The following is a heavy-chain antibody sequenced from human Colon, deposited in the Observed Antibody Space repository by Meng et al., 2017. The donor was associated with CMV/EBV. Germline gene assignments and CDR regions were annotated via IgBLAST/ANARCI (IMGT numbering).Heavy chain of an antibody. Sequence: SSNWWSWVRQPPGKGLEWIGEIYHSGSTNYNPSLKSRVTISVDKSKNQFSLKLSSVTAADTAVYYCARVQQDYDYVWGSYSNWFDPWGQGTLVTVSS. CDR3: ARVQQDYDYVWGSYSNWFDP. CDR2: IYHSGST. J-gene: IGHJ5*02. CDR1: SSNW. D-gene: IGHD3-16*01. V-gene: IGHV4-4*02.